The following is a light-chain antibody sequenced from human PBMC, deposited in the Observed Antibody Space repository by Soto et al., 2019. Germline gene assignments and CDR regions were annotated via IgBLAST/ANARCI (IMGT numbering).Light chain of an antibody. CDR1: QDITNS. Sequence: DIQMTQSPSSLSASVGDRVTFTCRASQDITNSLTWLQQKPGETPKSLIYAASSLQSGVPSRFTPSGHWTDFPLTISSLQSDDVDTYYCQHYRSYTFTYGGGTKVETK. CDR2: AAS. CDR3: QHYRSYTFT. J-gene: IGKJ4*01. V-gene: IGKV1-16*01.